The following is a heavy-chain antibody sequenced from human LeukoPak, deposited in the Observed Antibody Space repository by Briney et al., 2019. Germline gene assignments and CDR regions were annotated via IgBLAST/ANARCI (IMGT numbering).Heavy chain of an antibody. J-gene: IGHJ4*02. D-gene: IGHD3-22*01. Sequence: SSETLSLTCTVSGDSISSYYWSWIRQPPGKGLERIGYIYYSGSTNYNPSLKGRVIISVDTSKNQFSLKLSSVTAADTAVYYCARGRKGGTYYYDSSGTQYYFDYWGQGTLVTVSS. CDR1: GDSISSYY. CDR2: IYYSGST. V-gene: IGHV4-59*12. CDR3: ARGRKGGTYYYDSSGTQYYFDY.